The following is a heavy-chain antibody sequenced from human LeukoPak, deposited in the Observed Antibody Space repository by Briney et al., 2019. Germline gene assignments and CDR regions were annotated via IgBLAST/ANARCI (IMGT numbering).Heavy chain of an antibody. Sequence: GGSLGLSCAASGFTFSSYWMSWVRQAPGKGLEWVANIKQDGSEKYYVDSVKGRFTISRDNAKNSLYLQMNSLRAEDTAVYYCARDLLRFLEWLPDDAFDIWGQGTMVTVSS. V-gene: IGHV3-7*01. J-gene: IGHJ3*02. CDR1: GFTFSSYW. CDR2: IKQDGSEK. CDR3: ARDLLRFLEWLPDDAFDI. D-gene: IGHD3-3*01.